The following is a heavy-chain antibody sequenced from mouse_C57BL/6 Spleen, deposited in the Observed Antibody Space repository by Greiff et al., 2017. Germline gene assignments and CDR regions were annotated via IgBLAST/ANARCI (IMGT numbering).Heavy chain of an antibody. V-gene: IGHV1-78*01. CDR2: IYPRDGST. Sequence: QVHVKQSDAELVKPGASVKISCKVSGYTFTDHTIHWMKQRPEQGLEWIGYIYPRDGSTKYNEKFKGKATLTADKSSSTAYMQLNSLTSEDSAVYFCARTRERPKLGLYFDYWGQGTTLTVSS. J-gene: IGHJ2*01. CDR3: ARTRERPKLGLYFDY. CDR1: GYTFTDHT.